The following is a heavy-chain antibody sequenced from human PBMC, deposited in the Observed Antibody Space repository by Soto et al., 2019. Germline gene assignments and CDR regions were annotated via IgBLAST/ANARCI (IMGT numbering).Heavy chain of an antibody. V-gene: IGHV1-2*04. CDR1: GYTFTGYY. CDR3: ARDSKIAVAENYYYYYMDV. D-gene: IGHD6-19*01. J-gene: IGHJ6*03. CDR2: INPNSGGT. Sequence: ASVKVSCKASGYTFTGYYMHWVRQAPGQGLEWMGWINPNSGGTNYAQKFQGWVTMTRDTSISTAYMELSRLRSDDTAVYYCARDSKIAVAENYYYYYMDVWGKGTTVTVSS.